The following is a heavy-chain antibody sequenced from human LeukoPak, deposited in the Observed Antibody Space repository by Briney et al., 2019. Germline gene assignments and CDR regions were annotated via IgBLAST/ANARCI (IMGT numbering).Heavy chain of an antibody. Sequence: SVKVSCKASGGTFSSYAISWVRQGPGQGLEWMGGIIPIFGTANYAQKFRGRVTITADESTSTAYMELSSLRSEDTAVYYCARDRIPYYYDSSGYRTPFSDIWGQGTMVTVSS. D-gene: IGHD3-22*01. CDR1: GGTFSSYA. V-gene: IGHV1-69*13. CDR2: IIPIFGTA. J-gene: IGHJ3*02. CDR3: ARDRIPYYYDSSGYRTPFSDI.